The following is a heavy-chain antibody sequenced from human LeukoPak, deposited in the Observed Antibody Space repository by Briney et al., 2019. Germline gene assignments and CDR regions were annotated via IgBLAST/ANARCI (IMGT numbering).Heavy chain of an antibody. Sequence: GGSLRLSCAASGFTFSSYWMHWVRQAPGKGPVWVSRINSDGSSTSYAGSVKGRFTISRDNAKNTLYLQMNSLRAEDTAVYYCARAGGAPFDYWGQGTLVTVSS. D-gene: IGHD3-16*01. CDR1: GFTFSSYW. CDR2: INSDGSST. J-gene: IGHJ4*02. CDR3: ARAGGAPFDY. V-gene: IGHV3-74*01.